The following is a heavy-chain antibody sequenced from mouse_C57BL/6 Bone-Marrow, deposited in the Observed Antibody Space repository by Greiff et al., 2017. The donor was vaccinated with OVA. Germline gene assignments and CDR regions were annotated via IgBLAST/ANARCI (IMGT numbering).Heavy chain of an antibody. D-gene: IGHD2-14*01. CDR2: RRNKANDYTT. Sequence: EVQLVESGGGLVQSGRSLRLSCATSGFTFSDFYMEWVRQAPGKGLEWIAARRNKANDYTTEYSASVKGRFIVSRDTSQSILYLQMNALRAEDTAIYYCARGLGPLYFDVWGTGTTVTVSS. CDR3: ARGLGPLYFDV. J-gene: IGHJ1*03. CDR1: GFTFSDFY. V-gene: IGHV7-1*01.